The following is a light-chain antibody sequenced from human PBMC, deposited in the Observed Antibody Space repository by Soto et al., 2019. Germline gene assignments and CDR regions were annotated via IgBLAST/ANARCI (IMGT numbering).Light chain of an antibody. V-gene: IGKV3-15*01. CDR3: QQYNNWPPMA. J-gene: IGKJ1*01. CDR2: GAS. Sequence: EIVMTQSPATLSVSPGERATLSCRASQSVSSNLAWYQQKPGQAPRLLIYGASTRATGIPARFSGSGSGTEFTLTISRLQSEDFAVYYCQQYNNWPPMAFGPGTKVEIK. CDR1: QSVSSN.